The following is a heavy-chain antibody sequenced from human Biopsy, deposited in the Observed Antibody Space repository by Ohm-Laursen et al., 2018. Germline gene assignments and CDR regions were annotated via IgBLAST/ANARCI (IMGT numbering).Heavy chain of an antibody. V-gene: IGHV4-39*01. J-gene: IGHJ5*02. CDR2: IFYRGST. CDR3: ARDYDTSGYYYVS. CDR1: GGSISSNNYY. D-gene: IGHD3-22*01. Sequence: GTLSLTCTVSGGSISSNNYYWGWIRQPPGKGLEWIGSIFYRGSTHYKPSLKSRVNISVDTSKNQFSLKLNSVTAADTAVYYCARDYDTSGYYYVSWGQGTLVTVSS.